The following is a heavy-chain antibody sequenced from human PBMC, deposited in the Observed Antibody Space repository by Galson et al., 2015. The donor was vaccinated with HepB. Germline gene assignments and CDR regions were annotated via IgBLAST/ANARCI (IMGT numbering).Heavy chain of an antibody. Sequence: SLRLSCAASGFTFSSYWMHWVRQAPGKGLVWVSRINSDGSSTSYADSVKGRFTISRDNAKNTLYLQMNSLRAEDTAVYYCARGAHYYDSSGYNWFDPWGQGTLVTVSS. CDR2: INSDGSST. CDR1: GFTFSSYW. CDR3: ARGAHYYDSSGYNWFDP. J-gene: IGHJ5*02. V-gene: IGHV3-74*01. D-gene: IGHD3-22*01.